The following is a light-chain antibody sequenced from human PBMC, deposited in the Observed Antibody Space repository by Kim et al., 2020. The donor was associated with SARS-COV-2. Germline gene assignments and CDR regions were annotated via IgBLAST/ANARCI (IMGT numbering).Light chain of an antibody. V-gene: IGKV3-15*01. CDR2: GAS. CDR3: QQYNNWPPWT. J-gene: IGKJ1*01. Sequence: SPGERATLSCMASQSVSSNLAWYQQKPGQAPRLLIYGASTRATGIPARFSGSGSGTEFTLTISSLQSEDFAVYYCQQYNNWPPWTFGQGTKVDIK. CDR1: QSVSSN.